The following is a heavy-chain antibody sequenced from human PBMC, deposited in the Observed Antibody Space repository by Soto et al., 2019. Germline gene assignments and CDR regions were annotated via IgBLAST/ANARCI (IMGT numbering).Heavy chain of an antibody. V-gene: IGHV1-46*03. CDR1: GYTFTSYY. CDR2: INPSGGST. Sequence: QVQLVQSGAEVKKPGASVKVSCKASGYTFTSYYMHWVRQAPGQGFEWMGIINPSGGSTSYAEKFQGRVTMTRDTSTSTVYMELSSRRSEDTAVYYCARGKLFGELDWYFDLWGRGTLVTVSS. J-gene: IGHJ2*01. CDR3: ARGKLFGELDWYFDL. D-gene: IGHD3-10*02.